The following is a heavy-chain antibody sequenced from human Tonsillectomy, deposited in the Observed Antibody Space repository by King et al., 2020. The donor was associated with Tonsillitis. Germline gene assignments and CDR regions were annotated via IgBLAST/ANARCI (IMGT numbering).Heavy chain of an antibody. Sequence: QLVQSGAEVKKPGASVKVSCRASGYTFTTYYMHWVRQAPGQGLEWMGIINPRGGSTSYVQKFQGRVTMTRDTSTSTVYMELSSLKSEDTAVYYCACLGNGRAMPGFPHYYGMDVGGQGTTVTVS. CDR1: GYTFTTYY. J-gene: IGHJ6*02. CDR3: ACLGNGRAMPGFPHYYGMDV. CDR2: INPRGGST. D-gene: IGHD4-23*01. V-gene: IGHV1-46*03.